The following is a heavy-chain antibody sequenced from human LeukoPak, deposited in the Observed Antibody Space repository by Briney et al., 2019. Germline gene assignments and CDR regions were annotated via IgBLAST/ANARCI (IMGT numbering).Heavy chain of an antibody. J-gene: IGHJ5*02. V-gene: IGHV3-7*01. CDR3: ARDKYCSNTYCPASWFDP. Sequence: GGSLRLSCAASGFTFSTYWMSWVRQAPGKGLEWVANIKQDGSEKHYVDSVKGRFTISRDNTENSLHLQMNSLRVEDTAVYYCARDKYCSNTYCPASWFDPWSQGTLVTVSS. CDR2: IKQDGSEK. CDR1: GFTFSTYW. D-gene: IGHD2-2*01.